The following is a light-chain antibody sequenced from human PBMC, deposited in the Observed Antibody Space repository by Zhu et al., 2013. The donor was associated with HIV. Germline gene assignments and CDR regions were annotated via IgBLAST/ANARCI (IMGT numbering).Light chain of an antibody. CDR1: QSVNSRH. J-gene: IGKJ2*01. Sequence: EIVLTQSPGTLSVSPGERATLSCRASQSVNSRHLAWYQQKPGQAPRLLIYGGTTTATGIPARFRGIGSGTDFSLIISSLQSEDFAVYYCQQYHNWPLYTFGQGTQPEIK. CDR3: QQYHNWPLYT. CDR2: GGT. V-gene: IGKV3D-15*01.